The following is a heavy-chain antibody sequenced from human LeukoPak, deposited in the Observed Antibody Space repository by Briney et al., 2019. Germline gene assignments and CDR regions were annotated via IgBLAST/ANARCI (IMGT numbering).Heavy chain of an antibody. CDR1: GFTFSNAW. CDR2: IKSKTDGGTT. CDR3: TTEGYYYDSSGSTTVGY. Sequence: GGSLRLSCAASGFTFSNAWMSWVREAPGKGLEWVGRIKSKTDGGTTAYAAPVKVRFPISRDDSKNTLYLQMNSLKTEDTAVYYCTTEGYYYDSSGSTTVGYWGQGTLVTASS. D-gene: IGHD3-22*01. J-gene: IGHJ4*02. V-gene: IGHV3-15*01.